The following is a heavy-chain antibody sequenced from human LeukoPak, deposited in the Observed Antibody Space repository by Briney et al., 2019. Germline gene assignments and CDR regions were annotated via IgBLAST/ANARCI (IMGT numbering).Heavy chain of an antibody. V-gene: IGHV4-59*01. J-gene: IGHJ4*02. D-gene: IGHD3-10*01. Sequence: PSETLSLTCTVSGGSISSYYWSWIRQPPREGLEWIGYIYYSGSTNYNPSLKSRVTISVDTSKNQFSLKLSSVTAADTAVYYCAKYYGSGTYYFDYWGQGTLVTVSS. CDR1: GGSISSYY. CDR2: IYYSGST. CDR3: AKYYGSGTYYFDY.